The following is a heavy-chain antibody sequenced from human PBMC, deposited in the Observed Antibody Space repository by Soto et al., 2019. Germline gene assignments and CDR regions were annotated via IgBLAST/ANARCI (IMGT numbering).Heavy chain of an antibody. CDR2: ISAYNGNT. CDR3: ARVSVPAAAGNNWFGP. D-gene: IGHD6-13*01. V-gene: IGHV1-18*04. J-gene: IGHJ5*02. CDR1: GYTFTSYG. Sequence: ASVKVSCMASGYTFTSYGILWVRPAPGQGREWMGWISAYNGNTNYAQKLQGRVTMTTDTSTSTAYMELRSLRSDDTAVYYCARVSVPAAAGNNWFGPWGQGTLVTSPQ.